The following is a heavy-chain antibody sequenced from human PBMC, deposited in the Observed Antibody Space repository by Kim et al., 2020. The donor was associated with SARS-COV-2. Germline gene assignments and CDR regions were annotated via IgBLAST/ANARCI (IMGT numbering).Heavy chain of an antibody. CDR3: ARGEVGYCSSTSCLHQFDY. CDR2: IYPGDSDT. J-gene: IGHJ4*02. D-gene: IGHD2-2*01. CDR1: GYSFTSYW. Sequence: GESLKISCKGSGYSFTSYWIGWVRQMPGKGLEWMGIIYPGDSDTRYSPSFQGQVTISADKSISTAYLQWSSLKASDTAMYYCARGEVGYCSSTSCLHQFDYWGQGTLVTVSS. V-gene: IGHV5-51*01.